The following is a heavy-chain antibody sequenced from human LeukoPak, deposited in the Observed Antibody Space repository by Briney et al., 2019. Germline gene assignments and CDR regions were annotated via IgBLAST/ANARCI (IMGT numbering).Heavy chain of an antibody. CDR1: GFTFISYA. J-gene: IGHJ4*02. D-gene: IGHD6-19*01. CDR2: ISFHGTDS. CDR3: ARDRGEISGWYDAFDY. V-gene: IGHV3-30*04. Sequence: PGGSLRLSCAASGFTFISYAIHWVRQAPGKGLEWVAVISFHGTDSFYADSVKGRFTISRDNAKNSLYLQMNSLRAEDTAVYYCARDRGEISGWYDAFDYWGQGTLVTVSS.